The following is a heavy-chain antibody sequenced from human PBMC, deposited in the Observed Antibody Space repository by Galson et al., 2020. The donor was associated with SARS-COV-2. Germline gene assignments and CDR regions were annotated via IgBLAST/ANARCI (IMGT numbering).Heavy chain of an antibody. V-gene: IGHV3-23*01. J-gene: IGHJ4*02. CDR1: GFTFSRYT. D-gene: IGHD4-17*01. Sequence: GESLKISCAGSGFTFSRYTMNWVRQVPGKGLEWVSSITAGGSITYHADTVKGRFTISRDNSKNTLYLQMNSLRVEDTALYYCAKDQGNDYGEHLEYGGQGTLVSVSS. CDR2: ITAGGSIT. CDR3: AKDQGNDYGEHLEY.